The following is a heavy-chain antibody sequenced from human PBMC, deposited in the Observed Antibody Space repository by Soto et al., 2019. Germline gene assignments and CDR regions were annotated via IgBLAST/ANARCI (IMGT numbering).Heavy chain of an antibody. J-gene: IGHJ6*02. CDR1: GYTFTSYG. CDR2: ISAYNGNT. V-gene: IGHV1-18*01. D-gene: IGHD3-9*01. CDR3: ARDSGALRYVDWLYRPHYYGMDV. Sequence: QVQLVQSGAEVKKPGASVKVSCKASGYTFTSYGISWVRQAPGQGREWMGWISAYNGNTNYAQKLQGRVTMTTDTSTSTAYRELRSLRSYDKAVSYCARDSGALRYVDWLYRPHYYGMDVLGQGTTVTGSS.